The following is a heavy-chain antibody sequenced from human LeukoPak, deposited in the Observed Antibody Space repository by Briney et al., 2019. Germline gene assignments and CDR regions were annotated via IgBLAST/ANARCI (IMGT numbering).Heavy chain of an antibody. CDR1: GFTFSNYG. CDR3: ATYSGASSVDY. CDR2: IWHDGSNK. J-gene: IGHJ4*02. Sequence: PGGSLRLSCAASGFTFSNYGMHWVRQAPGKGLEWVAVIWHDGSNKYYADSVKGRFTISRDNSKNTLYLQMNSLRAEDTAVYYCATYSGASSVDYWGQGTLATVSS. V-gene: IGHV3-33*01. D-gene: IGHD1-26*01.